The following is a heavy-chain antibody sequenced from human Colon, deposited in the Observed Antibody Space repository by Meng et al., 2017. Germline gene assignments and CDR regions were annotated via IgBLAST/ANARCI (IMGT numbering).Heavy chain of an antibody. CDR1: GASIIGLNW. J-gene: IGHJ4*02. V-gene: IGHV4-4*02. CDR3: ARGTGDIRVGFDY. Sequence: QVKLQESGPGLVKPSGTLSLTCTVSGASIIGLNWWTWVRQTPGKGLEWIGEIHHSGRTNSMPSLKSRVTLSLDKSKNQFSLSMTSVTAADTAVYYCARGTGDIRVGFDYWGQGTLVTVSS. CDR2: IHHSGRT. D-gene: IGHD7-27*01.